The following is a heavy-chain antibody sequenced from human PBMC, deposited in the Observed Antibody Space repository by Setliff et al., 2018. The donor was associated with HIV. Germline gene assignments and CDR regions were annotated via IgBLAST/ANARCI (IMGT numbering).Heavy chain of an antibody. J-gene: IGHJ4*02. D-gene: IGHD3-10*01. Sequence: GGSLRLSCTASGFTFGDYAMSWVRQAPGKGLEWVSHISMSSHTSVIYSDSVKGRFTISRDNARNSFYLQMNSLRVDDTAVYYCARDPLPDFRGWCYWGQGTLVTVSS. CDR3: ARDPLPDFRGWCY. CDR2: ISMSSHTSV. V-gene: IGHV3-48*01. CDR1: GFTFGDYA.